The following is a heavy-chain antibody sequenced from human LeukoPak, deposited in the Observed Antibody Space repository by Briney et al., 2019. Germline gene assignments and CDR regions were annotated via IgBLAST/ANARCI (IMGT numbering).Heavy chain of an antibody. CDR2: INQDGSEK. Sequence: PGGSLRLSCAASGFTFSSYWMSCVRQAPGRGLEWVANINQDGSEKYYVDSVKGRFTISRDNAKNSLYLQMNSLRAEDTAVYYCASVLSNYYYYYMDVWGKGTTVTVSS. CDR3: ASVLSNYYYYYMDV. D-gene: IGHD5/OR15-5a*01. V-gene: IGHV3-7*01. CDR1: GFTFSSYW. J-gene: IGHJ6*03.